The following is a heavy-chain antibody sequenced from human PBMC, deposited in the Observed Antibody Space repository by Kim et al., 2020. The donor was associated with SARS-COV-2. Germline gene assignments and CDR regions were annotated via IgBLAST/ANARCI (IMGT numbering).Heavy chain of an antibody. CDR2: ISYSSDYI. Sequence: GGSLRLSCAASGFTFSSYSMNWVRQAPGKGLEWVSSISYSSDYIYYADSVRGRFTISRDNAKSSLYLQLNSLRAEDTAVYYCAKDVGVVGALYAFDIWGQGTMVTVSS. CDR1: GFTFSSYS. J-gene: IGHJ3*02. V-gene: IGHV3-21*01. D-gene: IGHD1-26*01. CDR3: AKDVGVVGALYAFDI.